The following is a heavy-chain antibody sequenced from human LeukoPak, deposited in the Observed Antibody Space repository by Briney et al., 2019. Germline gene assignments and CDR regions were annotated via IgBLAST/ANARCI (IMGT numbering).Heavy chain of an antibody. V-gene: IGHV3-43*01. Sequence: GGSLRLSCAASGFTFDDYTMHWVRQTPGKGLEWVSFISWDGLKTYYADSVKGRFTISRDNSKNSLYLQMNSLTTEDTALYYCAKALTRSLRSSGWYGDFDYWGQGTLVTVSS. D-gene: IGHD6-19*01. CDR2: ISWDGLKT. J-gene: IGHJ4*02. CDR3: AKALTRSLRSSGWYGDFDY. CDR1: GFTFDDYT.